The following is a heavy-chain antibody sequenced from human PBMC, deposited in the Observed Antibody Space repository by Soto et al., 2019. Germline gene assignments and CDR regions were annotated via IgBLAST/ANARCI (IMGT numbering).Heavy chain of an antibody. V-gene: IGHV3-21*01. D-gene: IGHD2-2*01. CDR3: ARVGRAILGYDRYYFDY. Sequence: KSGGSLRLSCAASGFTFSSYSMNWVRQAPGKGLEWVSSISSSSSYIYYADSVKGRFTISRDNAKNSLYLQMNSLRAEDTAVYYCARVGRAILGYDRYYFDYWGQGTLVTVSS. CDR1: GFTFSSYS. CDR2: ISSSSSYI. J-gene: IGHJ4*02.